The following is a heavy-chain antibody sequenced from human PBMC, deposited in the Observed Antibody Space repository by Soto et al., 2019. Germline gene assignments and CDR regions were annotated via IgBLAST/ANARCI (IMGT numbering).Heavy chain of an antibody. J-gene: IGHJ5*02. CDR2: IYYSGNT. D-gene: IGHD2-2*01. CDR1: GGSISPYH. Sequence: PSETLSLTCTVSGGSISPYHWSWIRQPPGKGLEWIGYIYYSGNTNYNLSLKSRVTISVDTSKNQFSLKVSSVTAGDTGVYYCARENRIVVVPAAMSTPHTDNCFDPWGQGTLVTVSS. CDR3: ARENRIVVVPAAMSTPHTDNCFDP. V-gene: IGHV4-59*12.